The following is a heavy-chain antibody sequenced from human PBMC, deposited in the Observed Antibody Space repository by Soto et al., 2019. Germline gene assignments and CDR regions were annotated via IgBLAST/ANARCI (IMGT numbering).Heavy chain of an antibody. D-gene: IGHD3-10*01. CDR1: GGAISSGDYY. Sequence: SETLSLTCTVSGGAISSGDYYWSWLRQPPGKGLEWIGHIYYSGRTYYKPSLKSRVTISLDTSKNQFSLKLTSVTAADTAVYYCARVGFTYGTASVWGQGTLVTVSS. CDR3: ARVGFTYGTASV. CDR2: IYYSGRT. V-gene: IGHV4-30-4*01. J-gene: IGHJ4*02.